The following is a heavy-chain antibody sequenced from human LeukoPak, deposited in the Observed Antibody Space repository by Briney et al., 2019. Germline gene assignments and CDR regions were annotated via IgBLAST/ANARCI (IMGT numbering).Heavy chain of an antibody. CDR3: ARVPCLSTTCSPINWFDP. J-gene: IGHJ5*02. CDR2: INPNSGGT. D-gene: IGHD2-2*01. CDR1: GYTFTGYY. Sequence: ASVKVSCKASGYTFTGYYMHWVRRAPGQGLEWMGCINPNSGGTNYAQKFQGRVTMTRDTSISTAYMELSRLRSDDTAVYYCARVPCLSTTCSPINWFDPWGQGTLVTVSS. V-gene: IGHV1-2*02.